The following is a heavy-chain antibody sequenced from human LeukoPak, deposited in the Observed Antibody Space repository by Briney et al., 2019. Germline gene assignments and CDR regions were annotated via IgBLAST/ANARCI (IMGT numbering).Heavy chain of an antibody. CDR1: GGSFSGYY. CDR2: IYYSGST. CDR3: ARSWAYYDILAGYYNGRIFDY. D-gene: IGHD3-9*01. V-gene: IGHV4-34*01. Sequence: PSETLSLTCAVYGGSFSGYYWSWIRQPPGKGLEWIGSIYYSGSTYYNPSLKSRVTISVDTSKNQFSLKLSSVTAADTAVYYCARSWAYYDILAGYYNGRIFDYWGQGTLVTVSS. J-gene: IGHJ4*02.